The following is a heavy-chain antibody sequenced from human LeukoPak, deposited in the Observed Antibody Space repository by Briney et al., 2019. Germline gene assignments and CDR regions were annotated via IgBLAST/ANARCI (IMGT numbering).Heavy chain of an antibody. Sequence: GGSLRLSCAVSGFTFSSYGMHWVRQAAGKGLEWVAVIWYDGSNKYYADSVKGRFTISRDNSKNTLYLQMNSLRAEDTAVYYCARDGREQWLVPKDAFDIWGQGTMVTVSS. CDR2: IWYDGSNK. D-gene: IGHD6-19*01. J-gene: IGHJ3*02. CDR1: GFTFSSYG. CDR3: ARDGREQWLVPKDAFDI. V-gene: IGHV3-33*01.